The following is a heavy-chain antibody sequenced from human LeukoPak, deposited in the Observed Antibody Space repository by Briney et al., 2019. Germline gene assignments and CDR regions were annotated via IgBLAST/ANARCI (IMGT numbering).Heavy chain of an antibody. J-gene: IGHJ4*02. CDR2: ISGSGSDI. V-gene: IGHV3-11*04. CDR3: AKSWSTVTAFDY. Sequence: PGGSLRLSCATSGFTFSDYYMSWIRQAPGKGLEWLSYISGSGSDINYADSVKGRFTVSRDNAKSALYLQMNSLGAEDTAVYYCAKSWSTVTAFDYWGQGTLVTVSS. D-gene: IGHD4-17*01. CDR1: GFTFSDYY.